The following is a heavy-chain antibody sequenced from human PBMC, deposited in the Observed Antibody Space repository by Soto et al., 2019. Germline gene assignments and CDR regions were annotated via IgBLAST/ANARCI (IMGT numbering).Heavy chain of an antibody. J-gene: IGHJ6*02. Sequence: GGSLRLSCAASGFTFSSYAMSWVRQAPGKGLEWVSAISGSGGSTYYADSVKGRFTISRDNSKNTLYLQMNSLRAEDRAVYYCAKYEYYDFWSGYSEYYYYGMDVWGQGTTVTVSS. D-gene: IGHD3-3*01. CDR2: ISGSGGST. CDR3: AKYEYYDFWSGYSEYYYYGMDV. V-gene: IGHV3-23*01. CDR1: GFTFSSYA.